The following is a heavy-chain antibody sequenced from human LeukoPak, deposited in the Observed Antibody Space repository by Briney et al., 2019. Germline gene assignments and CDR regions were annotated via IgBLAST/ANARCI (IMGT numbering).Heavy chain of an antibody. CDR1: GGSFSGYY. J-gene: IGHJ4*02. D-gene: IGHD6-19*01. CDR2: INHSGST. Sequence: SETLSLTCAVYGGSFSGYYWSWIRQPPGKGLEWIGEINHSGSTNYNPSLKSRVTISVDTSKNQFSLKLSSVTAADTAMYYCASVAVAGTGGFDYWGQGTLVTVSS. V-gene: IGHV4-34*01. CDR3: ASVAVAGTGGFDY.